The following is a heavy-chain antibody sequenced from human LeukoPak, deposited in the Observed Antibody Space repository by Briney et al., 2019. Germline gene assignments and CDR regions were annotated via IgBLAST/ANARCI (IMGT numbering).Heavy chain of an antibody. D-gene: IGHD6-6*01. CDR3: ARDRRLVPHDY. CDR1: GFTFSSYA. V-gene: IGHV3-30-3*01. Sequence: GRSLRLSCAASGFTFSSYAMHWVRQAPGKGLEWVAVISYDGSNKYYADSVKGRFTISRDNSKNTLYLQMNSLRAEDTAVYYCARDRRLVPHDYWGQGTLVTVPS. J-gene: IGHJ4*02. CDR2: ISYDGSNK.